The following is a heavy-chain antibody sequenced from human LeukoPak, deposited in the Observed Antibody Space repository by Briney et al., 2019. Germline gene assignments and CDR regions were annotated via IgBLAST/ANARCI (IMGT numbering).Heavy chain of an antibody. CDR3: ARRTDRYSSGWYAYYFDC. CDR2: IYYSGST. V-gene: IGHV4-39*01. D-gene: IGHD6-19*01. J-gene: IGHJ4*02. CDR1: GGSISSSSYY. Sequence: SETLSLTCTVSGGSISSSSYYWGWIRQPPGKGLEWIGSIYYSGSTYYNPSLKSRVTISVDTSKNQFSLKLSSVTAADTAVYYCARRTDRYSSGWYAYYFDCWGQGTLVTVSS.